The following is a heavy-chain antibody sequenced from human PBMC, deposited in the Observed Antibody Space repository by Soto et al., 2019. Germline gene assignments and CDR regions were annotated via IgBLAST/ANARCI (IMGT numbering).Heavy chain of an antibody. CDR3: ARGNPFNYAGFDV. D-gene: IGHD3-16*01. CDR2: MNAKSGDT. V-gene: IGHV1-8*01. Sequence: ASVKVSCKASGYTFSDFDINWLRQAAGQGPERMGWMNAKSGDTFSAQRLQGKFNMTWDTSLSTAYMEVGSLTSDDAAIYYCARGNPFNYAGFDVWGQGTTVTVS. J-gene: IGHJ6*02. CDR1: GYTFSDFD.